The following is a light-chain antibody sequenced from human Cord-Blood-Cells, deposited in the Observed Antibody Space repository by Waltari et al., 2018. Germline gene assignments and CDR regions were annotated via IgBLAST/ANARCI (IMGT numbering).Light chain of an antibody. V-gene: IGKV1-5*03. J-gene: IGKJ1*01. CDR1: QSISSW. CDR2: KAS. CDR3: QQYNSYWT. Sequence: DIQMTQSPSTLSASVGDRLTITCRASQSISSWLAWYQQNPGKAPKLLIYKASSLESGVPSRFSGSGSGTEFTLTISSLQPDDFATYYCQQYNSYWTFGQGTKVEIK.